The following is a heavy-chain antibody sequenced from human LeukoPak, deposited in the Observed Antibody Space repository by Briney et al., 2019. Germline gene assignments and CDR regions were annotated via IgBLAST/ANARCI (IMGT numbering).Heavy chain of an antibody. CDR2: INPNSGGT. CDR3: ARTRATARSLCDY. V-gene: IGHV1-2*02. CDR1: GYTFTSYG. Sequence: ASVKVSCKASGYTFTSYGISWVRQAPGQGLEWMGWINPNSGGTNYAQKFQGRVTMTRDTSISTAYMELSRLRSDDTAVYYCARTRATARSLCDYWGQGTLVTVSS. D-gene: IGHD5-24*01. J-gene: IGHJ4*02.